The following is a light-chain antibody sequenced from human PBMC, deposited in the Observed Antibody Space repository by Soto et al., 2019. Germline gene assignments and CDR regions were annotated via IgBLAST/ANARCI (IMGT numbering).Light chain of an antibody. CDR3: QQYGSSPPYT. Sequence: EVVLTQSPGTLSLSPGERATLSCRASENVSNNYLAWYQRTPGQAPRLLIFGSSDRAAGIPDRFSGSGSGTDFTLTISRLEPEDFAVYYCQQYGSSPPYTFGQGTKLEIK. CDR1: ENVSNNY. CDR2: GSS. V-gene: IGKV3-20*01. J-gene: IGKJ2*01.